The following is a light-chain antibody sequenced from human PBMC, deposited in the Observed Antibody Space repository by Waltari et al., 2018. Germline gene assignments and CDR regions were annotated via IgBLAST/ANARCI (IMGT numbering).Light chain of an antibody. CDR2: EVT. V-gene: IGLV2-23*02. CDR3: CSYARSSSWV. Sequence: QSALTQPASVSGSPGQSITISCIGTSSDVGNNDLVSLYQHHPKKAPKHISYEVTKRPPGVSDRFSGSRSGNPASLAISGLQADDEADYYCCSYARSSSWVFGGGTKLTVL. J-gene: IGLJ3*02. CDR1: SSDVGNNDL.